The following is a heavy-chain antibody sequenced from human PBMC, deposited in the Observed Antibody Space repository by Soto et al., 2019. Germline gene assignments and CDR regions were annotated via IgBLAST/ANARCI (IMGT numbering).Heavy chain of an antibody. Sequence: GASVKVSCKASGYTFTSNYIHWVRQAPGQGPEWMGIVNPSDGYTNYAQKLQGRVTMTTDTSTSTAYMELSSLRSEDTAVYYCARDVAAADYWGQGTLVTVSS. CDR1: GYTFTSNY. D-gene: IGHD6-13*01. V-gene: IGHV1-46*01. CDR2: VNPSDGYT. J-gene: IGHJ4*02. CDR3: ARDVAAADY.